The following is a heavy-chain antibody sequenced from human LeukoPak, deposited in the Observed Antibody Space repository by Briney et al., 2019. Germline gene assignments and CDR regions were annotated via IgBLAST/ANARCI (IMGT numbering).Heavy chain of an antibody. Sequence: GESLKISCKGSGYSFTSYWIGWVRQMPGKGLEWMGIIYPGDSDTRYSPSFQGQVTISADKSIGTAYLQWSSLKASDTAMYYCARNVMSNYDFWSGYTLGFDYWGQGTLVTVSS. V-gene: IGHV5-51*01. CDR3: ARNVMSNYDFWSGYTLGFDY. CDR2: IYPGDSDT. CDR1: GYSFTSYW. J-gene: IGHJ4*02. D-gene: IGHD3-3*01.